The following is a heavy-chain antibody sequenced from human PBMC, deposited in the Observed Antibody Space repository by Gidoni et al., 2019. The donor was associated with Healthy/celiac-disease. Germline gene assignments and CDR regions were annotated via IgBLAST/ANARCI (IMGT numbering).Heavy chain of an antibody. V-gene: IGHV1-8*01. CDR3: ARVSYSSSWYGRGAFDI. D-gene: IGHD6-13*01. CDR1: GYTFTSYD. J-gene: IGHJ3*02. CDR2: MNPNSGNT. Sequence: QVQLVQSGAEVKKPGASVKVSCKASGYTFTSYDINWVRQATGQGLEWMGWMNPNSGNTGYAQKFQGRVTMTRNTSISTAYMELSSLRSEDTAVYYCARVSYSSSWYGRGAFDIWGQGTMVTVSS.